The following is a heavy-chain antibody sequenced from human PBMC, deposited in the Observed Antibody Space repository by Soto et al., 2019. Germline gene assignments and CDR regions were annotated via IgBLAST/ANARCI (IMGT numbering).Heavy chain of an antibody. CDR1: GFSLSTSGVG. Sequence: QITLKESGPTLVKPTQTLTLTCTFSGFSLSTSGVGVGWIRQPPGKALEWLALIYWDDDKRYSPSLKSRLTITKDTSKNQVVLTMTNMDPVDTATYYCAHADYDILTGYYNPYYYYYMDVWGKGTTVTVSS. J-gene: IGHJ6*03. CDR2: IYWDDDK. CDR3: AHADYDILTGYYNPYYYYYMDV. V-gene: IGHV2-5*02. D-gene: IGHD3-9*01.